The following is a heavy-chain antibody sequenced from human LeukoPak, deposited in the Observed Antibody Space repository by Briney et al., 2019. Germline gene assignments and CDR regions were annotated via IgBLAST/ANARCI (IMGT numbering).Heavy chain of an antibody. Sequence: GGSLRLSCAASGFTVSSNYMSWVRQAPGKGLEWVSVIYSGGSTYYADSVKGRFTISRHNSKNTLYLQMNSLRAEDTVVYYCAKVGGVATISLFDYWGQGTLVTVSS. J-gene: IGHJ4*02. CDR3: AKVGGVATISLFDY. D-gene: IGHD5-12*01. CDR1: GFTVSSNY. CDR2: IYSGGST. V-gene: IGHV3-53*04.